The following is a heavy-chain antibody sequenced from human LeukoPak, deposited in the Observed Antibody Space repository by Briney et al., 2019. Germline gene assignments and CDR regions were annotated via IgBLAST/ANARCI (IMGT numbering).Heavy chain of an antibody. CDR2: IKSDESDK. D-gene: IGHD3-16*02. CDR3: TKGISTEDYRFFF. CDR1: GFTFSNYG. J-gene: IGHJ4*02. Sequence: SGGSLRLSCTTSGFTFSNYGIHWVRQAPGKGLEWVSFIKSDESDKHYADSVKGRFTISRDNSKNTLYLQINSLRPEATAVYYCTKGISTEDYRFFFWGQGALVTVSS. V-gene: IGHV3-30*02.